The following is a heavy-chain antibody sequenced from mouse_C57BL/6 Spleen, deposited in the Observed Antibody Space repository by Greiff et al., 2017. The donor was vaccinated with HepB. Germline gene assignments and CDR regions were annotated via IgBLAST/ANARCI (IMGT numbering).Heavy chain of an antibody. D-gene: IGHD1-1*01. CDR1: GYTFTGYW. CDR3: ASITTVVAHWYFDV. J-gene: IGHJ1*03. CDR2: ILPGSGST. V-gene: IGHV1-9*01. Sequence: VQLKQSGAELMKPGASVKLSCKATGYTFTGYWIEWVKQRPGHGLEWIGEILPGSGSTNYNEKFKGKATFTADTSSNTAYMQLSSLTTEDSAIYYCASITTVVAHWYFDVWGTGTTVTVSS.